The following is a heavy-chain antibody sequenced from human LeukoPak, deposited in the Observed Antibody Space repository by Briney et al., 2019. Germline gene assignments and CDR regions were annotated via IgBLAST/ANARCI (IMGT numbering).Heavy chain of an antibody. V-gene: IGHV1-18*01. J-gene: IGHJ6*03. Sequence: ASVKVSCKASGYTFTSYGISWVRQAPGQGLEWMGWISAYNGNTNYAQKLQGRVTMTTDTSTSTAYMELGSLRSDDTAVYYCARTTTSARHYNYYMDVWGKGTTVTVSS. CDR3: ARTTTSARHYNYYMDV. CDR1: GYTFTSYG. D-gene: IGHD4-17*01. CDR2: ISAYNGNT.